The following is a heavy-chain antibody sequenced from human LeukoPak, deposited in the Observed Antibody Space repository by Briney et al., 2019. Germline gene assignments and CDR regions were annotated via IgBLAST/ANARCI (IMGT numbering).Heavy chain of an antibody. V-gene: IGHV4-38-2*02. Sequence: PSETLSLTCTVSGYSISSGYYWGWIRQPPGKGLEWIGSIYHSGSTYYNPSLKSRVTISVDTSKNQFSLKLSSVTAADTAVYYCARTGYSYGTYYYYYYMDVWGKGTTVTISS. J-gene: IGHJ6*03. CDR3: ARTGYSYGTYYYYYYMDV. CDR1: GYSISSGYY. D-gene: IGHD5-18*01. CDR2: IYHSGST.